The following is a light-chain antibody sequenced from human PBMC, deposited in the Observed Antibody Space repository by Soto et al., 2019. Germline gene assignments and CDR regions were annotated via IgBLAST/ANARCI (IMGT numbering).Light chain of an antibody. CDR3: QNYNSYSEA. Sequence: DIPITQSPSTLSGSVVDRVTITFLASQDIGTSLAWYQQTPGKAPKLLISDASTLESGVPSRFGGSGSGTEFTLSITSLQPDDFATYYCQNYNSYSEAFGQGTKVDIK. CDR1: QDIGTS. J-gene: IGKJ1*01. CDR2: DAS. V-gene: IGKV1-5*01.